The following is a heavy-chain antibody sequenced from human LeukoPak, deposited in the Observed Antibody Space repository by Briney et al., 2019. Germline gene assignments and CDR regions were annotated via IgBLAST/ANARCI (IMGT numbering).Heavy chain of an antibody. CDR3: AKDMIQLWFPDN. J-gene: IGHJ4*02. CDR1: GFTFSSYA. Sequence: GGSLRLSCAASGFTFSSYAMSWVRQAPGKGLEWVSGISGSGGSTYYADPVKGRFTISRDNSKNTLYLQMNSLRGEDMAVYYCAKDMIQLWFPDNWGQGILVTVSS. V-gene: IGHV3-23*01. D-gene: IGHD5-18*01. CDR2: ISGSGGST.